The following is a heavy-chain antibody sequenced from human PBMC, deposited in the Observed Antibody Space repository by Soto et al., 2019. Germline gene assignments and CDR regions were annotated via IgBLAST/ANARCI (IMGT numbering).Heavy chain of an antibody. D-gene: IGHD7-27*01. V-gene: IGHV4-59*01. Sequence: SETLSLTCTVSGGAISSYYWSWIRQPPGKGLEWIGYIYYSGSTNYNPSLKSRVTISVETSKNQFSLKLSSVTAADTAVFYCASPSARGDYAFDIWGQGTMVTVSS. CDR3: ASPSARGDYAFDI. J-gene: IGHJ3*02. CDR1: GGAISSYY. CDR2: IYYSGST.